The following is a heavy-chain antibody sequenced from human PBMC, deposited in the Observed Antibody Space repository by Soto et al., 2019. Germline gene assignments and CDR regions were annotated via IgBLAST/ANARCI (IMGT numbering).Heavy chain of an antibody. J-gene: IGHJ6*02. CDR2: IDPSDSYT. V-gene: IGHV5-10-1*01. CDR1: GYSFTSYW. CDR3: ARRYNWNELHGYGMDV. D-gene: IGHD1-1*01. Sequence: GESLKISCKGSGYSFTSYWISWVRQMPGKGLEWMGRIDPSDSYTNYSPSFQGHVTISADKSISTAYLQWSSLKASDTAMYYCARRYNWNELHGYGMDVWGQGTTVTVSS.